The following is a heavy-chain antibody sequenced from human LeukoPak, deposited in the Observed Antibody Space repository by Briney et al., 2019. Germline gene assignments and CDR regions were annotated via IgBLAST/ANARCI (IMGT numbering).Heavy chain of an antibody. V-gene: IGHV4-39*01. J-gene: IGHJ6*03. D-gene: IGHD1-26*01. CDR3: ARRSIVAATSSYYMDV. Sequence: SETLSLTCSVSGDSFSSSSYYCGWIRQPPRKGLEWIGSINYSGTTYYNPSLKSRVTISLDTSKNQFSLRLSSVTVADTAVYYCARRSIVAATSSYYMDVWGKGTTVTVSS. CDR2: INYSGTT. CDR1: GDSFSSSSYY.